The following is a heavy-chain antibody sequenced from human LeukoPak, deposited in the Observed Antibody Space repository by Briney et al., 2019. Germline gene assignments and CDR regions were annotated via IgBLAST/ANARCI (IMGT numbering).Heavy chain of an antibody. CDR1: SGSISGYY. CDR2: IYTSGST. Sequence: PSETLSLTCTVSSGSISGYYWGWIRQPAGNGLEWIGRIYTSGSTHNNSSLKGRVTMSVDTSKSQFSLKVRSVTAADTAVYYCARDRCPDYGATSPCFDYWGQGTLVTVSS. CDR3: ARDRCPDYGATSPCFDY. D-gene: IGHD4/OR15-4a*01. J-gene: IGHJ4*02. V-gene: IGHV4-4*07.